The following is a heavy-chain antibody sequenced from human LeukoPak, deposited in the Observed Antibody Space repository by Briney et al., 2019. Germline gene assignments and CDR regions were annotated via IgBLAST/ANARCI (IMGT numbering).Heavy chain of an antibody. Sequence: SETLSLTCTVSGGSISSYYWSWIRQPPGKGLEWIGYIYYSGSTNYNPSLKSRVTISVDTSKNQFSLKLSSVTAADTAVYYCARDRGGKRYFDWLPHYWGQGTLVTVSS. CDR3: ARDRGGKRYFDWLPHY. V-gene: IGHV4-59*01. CDR2: IYYSGST. J-gene: IGHJ4*02. D-gene: IGHD3-9*01. CDR1: GGSISSYY.